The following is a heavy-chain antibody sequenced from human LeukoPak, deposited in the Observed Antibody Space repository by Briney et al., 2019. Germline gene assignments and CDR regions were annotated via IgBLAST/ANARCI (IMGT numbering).Heavy chain of an antibody. CDR2: MNPNSGNT. CDR3: AREVEGDTAMVPYDAFDI. V-gene: IGHV1-8*01. J-gene: IGHJ3*02. D-gene: IGHD5-18*01. Sequence: ASVKVSCKASGYTFTSYDINWVRQATGQGLEWMGWMNPNSGNTGYAQKFQGRVTMTRNTSISTAYMELSSLRSEDTAVYYCAREVEGDTAMVPYDAFDIWGQGTMVTVSS. CDR1: GYTFTSYD.